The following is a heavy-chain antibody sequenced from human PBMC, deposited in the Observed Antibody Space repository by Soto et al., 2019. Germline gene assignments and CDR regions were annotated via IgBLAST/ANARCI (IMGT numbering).Heavy chain of an antibody. CDR2: FSLSGDT. V-gene: IGHV4-4*07. Sequence: QVQLQESGPGLVKPSETVSLPCAVSGDSIRAFYWSWFRQPAGGGLEWIGRFSLSGDTDYNPSLRRRLTMSFVTSQGQFSLRLTSETAADTAVYYCAREDQQRLGYYYVGLYVWCQGTTVTVSS. CDR3: AREDQQRLGYYYVGLYV. D-gene: IGHD6-13*01. CDR1: GDSIRAFY. J-gene: IGHJ6*02.